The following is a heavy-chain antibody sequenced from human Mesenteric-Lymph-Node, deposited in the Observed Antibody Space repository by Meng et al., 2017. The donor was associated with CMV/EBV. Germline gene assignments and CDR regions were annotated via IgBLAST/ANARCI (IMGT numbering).Heavy chain of an antibody. CDR3: ARSPTVTTSLGYFDY. Sequence: GESLKISCAASGFTFNTYNIHWVRQAPGKGLEWVALISYVGGNEYYADSVKGRFTISRDNCKNTFYLQMNSLRGEDTAVYYCARSPTVTTSLGYFDYWGQGTLVTVSS. J-gene: IGHJ4*02. D-gene: IGHD4-17*01. CDR2: ISYVGGNE. V-gene: IGHV3-30-3*01. CDR1: GFTFNTYN.